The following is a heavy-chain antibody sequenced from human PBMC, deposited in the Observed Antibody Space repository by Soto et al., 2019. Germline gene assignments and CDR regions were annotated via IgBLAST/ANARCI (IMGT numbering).Heavy chain of an antibody. J-gene: IGHJ6*02. CDR2: IYTSGST. Sequence: PSETLSLTXTVSGGSISSYYWSWIRQPAGKGLEWIGRIYTSGSTNYNPSLKSRVTMSVDTSKNQFSLKLSSVTAADTAVYYCARDSTIFGVVTHYYYYGMDVWGQGTTVTVSS. CDR3: ARDSTIFGVVTHYYYYGMDV. D-gene: IGHD3-3*01. CDR1: GGSISSYY. V-gene: IGHV4-4*07.